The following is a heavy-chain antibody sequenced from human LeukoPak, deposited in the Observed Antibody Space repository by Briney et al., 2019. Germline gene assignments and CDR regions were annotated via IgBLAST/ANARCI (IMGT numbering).Heavy chain of an antibody. CDR2: INPNSGGT. CDR3: ARVRDNYGP. CDR1: GYTFTGYY. Sequence: GASVTVSCKASGYTFTGYYMHWVRQAPGQGLEGMGWINPNSGGTNYAQKFQGRVTITRETSISTAYMELSRLRSDDTAVYYCARVRDNYGPWGQGTLVTVSS. D-gene: IGHD5-24*01. J-gene: IGHJ5*02. V-gene: IGHV1-2*02.